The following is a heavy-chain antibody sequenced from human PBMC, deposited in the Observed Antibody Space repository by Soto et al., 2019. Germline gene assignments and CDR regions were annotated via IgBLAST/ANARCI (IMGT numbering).Heavy chain of an antibody. CDR2: ISGSSSYI. J-gene: IGHJ6*03. D-gene: IGHD2-15*01. CDR1: GFSFSDYT. Sequence: EVQLVESGGGLVKPGGSLRLSCAASGFSFSDYTMNWVRQATGKGLEWVSSISGSSSYIYYTDSLKGRFTVSRDNANKSLYLQMNSLRAKDTAVYYCARDGAYCSGIGCRHNYHYMDVWVKGTTVTVSS. V-gene: IGHV3-21*01. CDR3: ARDGAYCSGIGCRHNYHYMDV.